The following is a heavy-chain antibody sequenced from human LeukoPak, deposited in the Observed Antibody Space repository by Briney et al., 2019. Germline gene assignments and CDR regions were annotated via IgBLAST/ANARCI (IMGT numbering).Heavy chain of an antibody. CDR2: ISSSSTYI. J-gene: IGHJ3*02. CDR3: ARDTHCSSTSCYNAFDI. V-gene: IGHV3-21*01. CDR1: GFTFSSYA. Sequence: GGSLRLSCAASGFTFSSYAMSWVRQAPGKGLEWVSAISSSSTYIYYADSLKGRFTISRDNAKNSLSLQMNSLRAEGTAVYYCARDTHCSSTSCYNAFDIWGQGTMVTVSS. D-gene: IGHD2-2*02.